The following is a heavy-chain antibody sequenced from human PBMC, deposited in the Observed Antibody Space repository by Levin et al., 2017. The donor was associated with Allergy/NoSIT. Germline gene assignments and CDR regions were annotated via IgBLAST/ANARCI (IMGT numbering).Heavy chain of an antibody. V-gene: IGHV3-30*18. D-gene: IGHD3-22*01. Sequence: QPGGSLRLSCAASGFTFSSYGMHWVRQAPGKGLEWVAVISYDGSNKYYADSVKGRFTISRDNSKNTLYLQMNSLRAEDTAVYYCAKDLGYYYDSSGYYVDEYYYYYGMDVWGQGTTVTVSS. J-gene: IGHJ6*02. CDR2: ISYDGSNK. CDR3: AKDLGYYYDSSGYYVDEYYYYYGMDV. CDR1: GFTFSSYG.